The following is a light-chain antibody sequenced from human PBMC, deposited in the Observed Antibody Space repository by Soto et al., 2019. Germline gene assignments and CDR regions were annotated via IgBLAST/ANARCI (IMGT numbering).Light chain of an antibody. CDR3: GADHGSGNNFVLV. Sequence: QSVLTQPPSASASLGASVTLTCTLSSGYSNYKVDWYQQRPGKGPRFVMRVGTGGIVGSKGDGIPDRFSVLGSGLNRYLTIKNIQEEDESDYHCGADHGSGNNFVLVFGGGTKLIVL. V-gene: IGLV9-49*01. CDR1: SGYSNYK. J-gene: IGLJ2*01. CDR2: VGTGGIVG.